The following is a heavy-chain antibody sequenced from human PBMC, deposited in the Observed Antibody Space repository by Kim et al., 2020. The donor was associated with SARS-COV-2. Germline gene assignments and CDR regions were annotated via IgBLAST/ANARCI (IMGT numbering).Heavy chain of an antibody. CDR1: GGSISSGGYY. D-gene: IGHD3-10*01. CDR3: ARARTPPITMVRGVTRFDP. CDR2: IYYSGST. V-gene: IGHV4-31*03. J-gene: IGHJ5*02. Sequence: TLSLTCTVSGGSISSGGYYWSWIRQHPGKGLEWIGYIYYSGSTYYNPSLKSRVTISVDTSKNQFSLKLSSVTAADTAVYYCARARTPPITMVRGVTRFDPWGQGTLVTVSS.